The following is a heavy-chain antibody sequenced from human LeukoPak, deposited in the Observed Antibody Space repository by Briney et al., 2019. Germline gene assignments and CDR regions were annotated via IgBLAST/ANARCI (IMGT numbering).Heavy chain of an antibody. J-gene: IGHJ4*02. CDR1: GYTFTDYF. D-gene: IGHD2-2*01. Sequence: ASVKVSCKASGYTFTDYFMHWVRQAPGQGFEWMGWINPNSGDTNYAQKFQGRVTMTRDTSISTAHMELSRLRSDDTAVYYCARANFLYCSSTTCLFDYWGQGTLVIVSS. CDR3: ARANFLYCSSTTCLFDY. V-gene: IGHV1-2*02. CDR2: INPNSGDT.